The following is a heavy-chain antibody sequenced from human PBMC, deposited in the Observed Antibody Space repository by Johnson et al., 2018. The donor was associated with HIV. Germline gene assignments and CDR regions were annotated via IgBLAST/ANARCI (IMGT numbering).Heavy chain of an antibody. J-gene: IGHJ3*02. CDR3: AIHYYGTLGGFDI. Sequence: VQLVESGGGVVQPGGSLRLSCAASGFTFSSYGMHWVRQAPGKGLEWVSVIYSGGSTYYADSVKGRFTISRDNSKNTVYLQMNSLRAEDTAVYYCAIHYYGTLGGFDIWCQGTMVTVSS. D-gene: IGHD3-10*01. CDR2: IYSGGST. CDR1: GFTFSSYG. V-gene: IGHV3-NL1*01.